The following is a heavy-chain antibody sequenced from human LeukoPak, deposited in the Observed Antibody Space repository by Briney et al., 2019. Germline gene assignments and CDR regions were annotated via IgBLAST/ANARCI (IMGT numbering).Heavy chain of an antibody. CDR2: ISDSGST. J-gene: IGHJ4*02. CDR1: GGSISSSDYY. CDR3: VSWGNYRSFDY. D-gene: IGHD3-16*02. V-gene: IGHV4-30-4*08. Sequence: PSETLSLTCTVSGGSISSSDYYWNWIRQPPGKGREWIGFISDSGSTYYNPSLKSRLTISLDTSKNQFSLKLSSVTAADTAVYYCVSWGNYRSFDYWGQGTLVTVSS.